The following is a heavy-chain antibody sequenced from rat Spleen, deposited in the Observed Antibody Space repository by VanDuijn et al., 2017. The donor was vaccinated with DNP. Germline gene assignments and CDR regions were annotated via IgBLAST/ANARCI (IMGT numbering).Heavy chain of an antibody. D-gene: IGHD3-1*01. CDR2: ISYSGST. Sequence: EVQLQESGPGLVKPSHSLSLTCSVTGFSITTNYWGWIRKFPGSKMEWMGYISYSGSTNYNPSLKSRISITRDTSKNQFFLQLNSVTTDDTATYYCARFGPDLDYWGQGVMVTVSS. CDR1: GFSITTNY. J-gene: IGHJ2*01. V-gene: IGHV3-1*01. CDR3: ARFGPDLDY.